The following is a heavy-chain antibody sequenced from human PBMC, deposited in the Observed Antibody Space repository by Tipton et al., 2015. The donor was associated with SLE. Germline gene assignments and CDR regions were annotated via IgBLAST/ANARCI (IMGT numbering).Heavy chain of an antibody. CDR3: ARVYSSGWYRFDY. D-gene: IGHD6-19*01. Sequence: GSLRLSCAASGFTFSSYEMNWVRQAPGKGLEWVSYISSSGSTIYYADSVKGRFTISRDNAKNSLYLQMNSLRAEDTAVYYCARVYSSGWYRFDYWGQGTLVTVSS. CDR1: GFTFSSYE. CDR2: ISSSGSTI. J-gene: IGHJ4*02. V-gene: IGHV3-48*03.